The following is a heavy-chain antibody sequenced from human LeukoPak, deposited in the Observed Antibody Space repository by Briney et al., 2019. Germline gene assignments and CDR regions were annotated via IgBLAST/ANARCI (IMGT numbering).Heavy chain of an antibody. CDR1: GGSISSGDSY. V-gene: IGHV4-30-4*08. Sequence: SQTLSLTCTVSGGSISSGDSYWSWSRQPPGKGLVWIGYIYYSGSTYYNPSLKSRVTISVDTSKNQFSLKLSSVTAADTAVYYCAREVLKGSSWYYFDYSGQGTLVTVSS. J-gene: IGHJ4*02. CDR3: AREVLKGSSWYYFDY. D-gene: IGHD6-13*01. CDR2: IYYSGST.